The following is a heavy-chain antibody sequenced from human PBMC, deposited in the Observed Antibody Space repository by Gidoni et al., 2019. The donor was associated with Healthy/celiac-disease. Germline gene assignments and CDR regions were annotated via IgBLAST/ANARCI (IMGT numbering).Heavy chain of an antibody. Sequence: QVQLVESGGGVVQPGRSLRLSCAASGFTFSSYGMHWVRQAPGKGLEWVAVIWYDGSNKYYADSVKGRFTISRDNSKNTLYLQMNSLRAEDTAVYYCAREDSSSSPYGMDVWGQGTTVTVSS. J-gene: IGHJ6*02. D-gene: IGHD6-13*01. V-gene: IGHV3-33*01. CDR3: AREDSSSSPYGMDV. CDR1: GFTFSSYG. CDR2: IWYDGSNK.